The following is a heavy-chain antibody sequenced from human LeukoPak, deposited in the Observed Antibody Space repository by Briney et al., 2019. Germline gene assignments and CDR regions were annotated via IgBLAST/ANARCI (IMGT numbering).Heavy chain of an antibody. V-gene: IGHV3-23*01. Sequence: GGSLRLSCAASGFSFSNYAMSWVRQAPGKGLEWVSAISDSGGSTYYADSVKGRFTISRDNSKNTLYVQMNSLRVEDTAVYYCAKSAPWGAVTTTDGFDYWGQGTLVTVSP. CDR3: AKSAPWGAVTTTDGFDY. D-gene: IGHD4-17*01. J-gene: IGHJ4*02. CDR2: ISDSGGST. CDR1: GFSFSNYA.